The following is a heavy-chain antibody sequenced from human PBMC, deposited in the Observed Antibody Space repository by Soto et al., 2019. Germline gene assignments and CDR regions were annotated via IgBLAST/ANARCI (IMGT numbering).Heavy chain of an antibody. CDR2: IYRDDNT. J-gene: IGHJ4*02. V-gene: IGHV3-53*01. CDR1: GFSVSGNY. Sequence: GGSLRLSFAASGFSVSGNYMSWFRQDPGKGLEGVPLIYRDDNTYVADSVKGLFSISRGSSNNTLYLQMSSLRVEETAVYYCTKAAGARTYSSPWVXWGEVALVTVS. D-gene: IGHD3-22*01. CDR3: TKAAGARTYSSPWVX.